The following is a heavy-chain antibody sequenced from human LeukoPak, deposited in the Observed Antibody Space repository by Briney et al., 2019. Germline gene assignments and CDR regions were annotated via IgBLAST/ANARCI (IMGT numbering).Heavy chain of an antibody. Sequence: AGGSLRLSCAAPGFTFTYAWMSWVRQAPGKGLECVGRIVSKTSGGTTEYAAPVKGRFSISRDDSTDTVFLQMNSLKTEDTAVYYCIADTSESSAYPFDYWGQGITVTVSS. CDR2: IVSKTSGGTT. J-gene: IGHJ4*02. CDR1: GFTFTYAW. CDR3: IADTSESSAYPFDY. D-gene: IGHD3-22*01. V-gene: IGHV3-15*04.